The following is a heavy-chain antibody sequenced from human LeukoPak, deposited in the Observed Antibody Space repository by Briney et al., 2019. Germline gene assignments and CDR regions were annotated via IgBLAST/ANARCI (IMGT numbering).Heavy chain of an antibody. CDR2: IYSGGST. J-gene: IGHJ4*02. CDR3: AREGVQQLVMGEYYFDY. D-gene: IGHD6-13*01. V-gene: IGHV3-66*01. Sequence: PGGSLRLSCAASGFTVSSNYMSWVRQAPGKGLEWVSVIYSGGSTYYADSVKGRFTISRDNSKNTLYLQMNGLRAEDTAVYYCAREGVQQLVMGEYYFDYWGQGTLVTVSS. CDR1: GFTVSSNY.